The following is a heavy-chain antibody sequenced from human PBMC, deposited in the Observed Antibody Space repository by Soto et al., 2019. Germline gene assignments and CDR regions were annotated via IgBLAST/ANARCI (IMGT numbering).Heavy chain of an antibody. CDR3: ARDQRPVHLGELSLYSFDI. D-gene: IGHD3-16*02. V-gene: IGHV1-18*01. Sequence: ASVKVSCKASGYTFTSYGISWVRQAPGQGLEWMGWISAYNGNTNYAQKLQGRVTMTTDTSTSTAYMELRSLRSDDPAVYYCARDQRPVHLGELSLYSFDIWGQGTMVTVSS. J-gene: IGHJ3*02. CDR2: ISAYNGNT. CDR1: GYTFTSYG.